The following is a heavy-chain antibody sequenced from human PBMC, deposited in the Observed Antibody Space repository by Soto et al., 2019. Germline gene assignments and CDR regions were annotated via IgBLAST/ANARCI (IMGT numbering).Heavy chain of an antibody. CDR2: IYYDGST. CDR1: NVSITSSY. V-gene: IGHV4-59*04. D-gene: IGHD2-2*01. Sequence: SETLSLTCTVSNVSITSSYWNWIRQSPGKGLEWIGNIYYDGSTFYNPSLKSRVTISVDTSKRQFSLRVSSVTAADTAVYYCARRGSASWRNWFDSWGRGTLVTV. J-gene: IGHJ5*01. CDR3: ARRGSASWRNWFDS.